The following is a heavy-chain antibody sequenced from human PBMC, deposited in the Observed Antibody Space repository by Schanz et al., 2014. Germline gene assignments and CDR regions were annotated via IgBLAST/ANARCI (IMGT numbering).Heavy chain of an antibody. CDR1: GGDIGNYY. Sequence: QVQLQESGPGLVKPSETLSLTCSVSGGDIGNYYWSWIRQPPGKGLEWIGYIHQSGGTNYNPSLKGRVPILVDPPKNQFSRRRTSLTAADTAVYYCAKFLYDDPSWGQGTLVTVSS. V-gene: IGHV4-59*08. CDR2: IHQSGGT. CDR3: AKFLYDDPS. J-gene: IGHJ5*02. D-gene: IGHD3-3*01.